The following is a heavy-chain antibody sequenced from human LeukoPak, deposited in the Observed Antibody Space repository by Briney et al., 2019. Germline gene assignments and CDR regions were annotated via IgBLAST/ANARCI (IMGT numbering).Heavy chain of an antibody. J-gene: IGHJ4*02. V-gene: IGHV4-30-2*01. Sequence: SETLSLTCTVSGGSISSSSYYWGWIRQPPGKGLEWIGYIYHSGSTYYNPSLKSRVTISVDRSKNQFSLKLSSVTAADTAVYYCARVGIGSYSEKVDYFDYWGQGTLVTVSS. CDR2: IYHSGST. D-gene: IGHD1-26*01. CDR1: GGSISSSSYY. CDR3: ARVGIGSYSEKVDYFDY.